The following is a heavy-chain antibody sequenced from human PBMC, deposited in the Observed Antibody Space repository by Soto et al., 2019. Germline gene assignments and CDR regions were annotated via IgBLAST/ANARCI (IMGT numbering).Heavy chain of an antibody. J-gene: IGHJ3*02. Sequence: SETLSLTCTVSGGPISSGSHYWGWIRQPPGKGLDWIGSLSYSGRTYYNPSLNSRVTISVDTSKNQFSLRLRSVTAADTAVYYCATHEGYNYGAPSGPFDTWGQVTTVTVSS. CDR3: ATHEGYNYGAPSGPFDT. CDR1: GGPISSGSHY. V-gene: IGHV4-39*01. D-gene: IGHD5-18*01. CDR2: LSYSGRT.